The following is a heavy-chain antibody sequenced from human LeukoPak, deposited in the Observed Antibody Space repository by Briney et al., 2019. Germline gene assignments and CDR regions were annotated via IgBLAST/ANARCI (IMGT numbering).Heavy chain of an antibody. J-gene: IGHJ6*02. CDR3: ARYQRADSYYYAMDV. CDR1: GFTFSSYA. CDR2: ISGSGGST. Sequence: GGSLRLSCAASGFTFSSYAMSWVRQAPGKGLEWVSAISGSGGSTYYADSVKGRFTISRDNSKNTLYLQMNSLRAEDTALYSCARYQRADSYYYAMDVWGQGTTVTVSS. V-gene: IGHV3-23*01. D-gene: IGHD6-25*01.